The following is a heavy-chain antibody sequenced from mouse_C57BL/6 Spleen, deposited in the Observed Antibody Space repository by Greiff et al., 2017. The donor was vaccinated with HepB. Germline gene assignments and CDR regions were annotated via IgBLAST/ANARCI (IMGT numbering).Heavy chain of an antibody. CDR3: ARGYYGSFRYYFDY. V-gene: IGHV14-3*01. D-gene: IGHD1-1*01. CDR1: GFNIKNTY. Sequence: VQLQQSVAELVRPGASVKLSCTASGFNIKNTYMHWVKQRPEQVLEWIGRIDPANGNTKYAPKFQGKATITADPSSNTAYLPLSSLTSEDTAIYYCARGYYGSFRYYFDYWGQGTTLTVSS. CDR2: IDPANGNT. J-gene: IGHJ2*01.